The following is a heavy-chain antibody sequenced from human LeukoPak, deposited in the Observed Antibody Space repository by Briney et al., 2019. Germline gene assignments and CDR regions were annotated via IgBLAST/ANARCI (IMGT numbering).Heavy chain of an antibody. Sequence: ASVKVSCKASGCTFTSYYMHWVRQAPGQGLEWMGIINPSGGSTSYAQKFQGRVTMTRDTSTSTVYMELSSLRSEDTAVYYCARKAPGNYFDYWGQGTLVTVSS. CDR3: ARKAPGNYFDY. J-gene: IGHJ4*02. V-gene: IGHV1-46*01. CDR1: GCTFTSYY. CDR2: INPSGGST.